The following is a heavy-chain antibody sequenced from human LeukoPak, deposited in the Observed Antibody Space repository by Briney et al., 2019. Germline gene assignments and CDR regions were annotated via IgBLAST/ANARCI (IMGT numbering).Heavy chain of an antibody. CDR3: AKDRIAVAGGEAFDI. D-gene: IGHD6-19*01. V-gene: IGHV3-30*02. CDR2: IRYDGSNK. CDR1: GFTFSNYG. Sequence: LGGALRLSRAASGFTFSNYGMHWVRRAPGKGLEWVAFIRYDGSNKYYADSVKGRFTISRDNSKNTLYLQMNSLRAEDTAVYYCAKDRIAVAGGEAFDIWGQGTMVTVSS. J-gene: IGHJ3*02.